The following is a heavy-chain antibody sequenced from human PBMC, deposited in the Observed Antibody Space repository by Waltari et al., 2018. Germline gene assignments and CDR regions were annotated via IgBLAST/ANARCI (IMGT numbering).Heavy chain of an antibody. D-gene: IGHD2-2*01. CDR2: IYYSGTT. J-gene: IGHJ4*02. CDR3: ARQIHCSSTSCYFFDY. V-gene: IGHV4-39*01. CDR1: GGSISSSSYY. Sequence: QLQLQESGPGLVKPSETLSLTCTVSGGSISSSSYYWGWIRQPPGKGLEWIGSIYYSGTTYYNPSLKSRVTISVDTSKNQFSLKLSSVTAADTAVYYCARQIHCSSTSCYFFDYWGQGTLVTVSS.